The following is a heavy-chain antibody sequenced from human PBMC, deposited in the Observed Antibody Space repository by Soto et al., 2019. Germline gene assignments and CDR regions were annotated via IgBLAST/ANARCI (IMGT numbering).Heavy chain of an antibody. CDR2: ISAYNGNT. V-gene: IGHV1-18*01. D-gene: IGHD3-3*01. J-gene: IGHJ3*02. CDR1: GYTFTSSG. Sequence: ASGRVSCKPSGYTFTSSGISWVRQAPGQGLEWMGWISAYNGNTNYAQKLQGRVTMTTDTSTSTAYMELRSLRSDDTAVYYCARAIWSGYYKAFDIWGQGTMVTVSS. CDR3: ARAIWSGYYKAFDI.